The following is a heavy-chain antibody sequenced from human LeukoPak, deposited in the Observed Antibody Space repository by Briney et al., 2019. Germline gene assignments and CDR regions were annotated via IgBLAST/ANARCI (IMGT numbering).Heavy chain of an antibody. CDR2: IYYSGST. CDR1: GGSISSGGYY. CDR3: ASSTLSHNWFDP. V-gene: IGHV4-31*03. J-gene: IGHJ5*02. D-gene: IGHD5/OR15-5a*01. Sequence: SETLSLTCTVSGGSISSGGYYWSWIRQHPGKGLERIGYIYYSGSTYYNPSLKSRVTISVDTSKNQFSLKLSSVTAADTAVYYCASSTLSHNWFDPWGQGTLVTVSS.